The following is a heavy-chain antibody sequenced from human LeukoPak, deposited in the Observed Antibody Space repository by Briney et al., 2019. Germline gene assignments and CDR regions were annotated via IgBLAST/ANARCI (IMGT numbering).Heavy chain of an antibody. J-gene: IGHJ4*02. CDR3: LKVPNYSSGY. Sequence: PGGSLRLSCAASGFTFSSYGMHWVRQAPGKGLESVSTISSNGGSTYYADSVKGRFTISRDNSMNTLYLQMSSLTAEDTAVYYCLKVPNYSSGYWGQGTLVTVSS. CDR1: GFTFSSYG. D-gene: IGHD6-25*01. CDR2: ISSNGGST. V-gene: IGHV3-64D*09.